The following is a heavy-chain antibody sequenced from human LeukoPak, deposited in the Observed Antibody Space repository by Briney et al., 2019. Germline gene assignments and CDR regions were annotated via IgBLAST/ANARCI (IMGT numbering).Heavy chain of an antibody. CDR3: ARDGRGFNY. Sequence: PGGSLRLSCTVSGFTFGSYYMSWVRQAPGKGLEWVANIKDDGSEIYYVDSVKGRFTISSDNAKNSLYLQMNSLRAEDTAVYYCARDGRGFNYWGQGTLVTVSS. V-gene: IGHV3-7*01. CDR2: IKDDGSEI. CDR1: GFTFGSYY. J-gene: IGHJ4*02.